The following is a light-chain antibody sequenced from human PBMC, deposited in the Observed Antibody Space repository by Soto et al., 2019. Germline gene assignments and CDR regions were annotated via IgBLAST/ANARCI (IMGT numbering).Light chain of an antibody. CDR3: QSYDSSLSGVV. CDR1: SSNTGAGFD. J-gene: IGLJ3*02. Sequence: QSVLTQPPSVSGAPGQRVTISCTGSSSNTGAGFDVHWYQQLPGTAPKLLIYSNNRRPSGVPDRFSGSKSDTSASLAITGLQAEDEADYYCQSYDSSLSGVVFGGGTKVTVL. CDR2: SNN. V-gene: IGLV1-40*01.